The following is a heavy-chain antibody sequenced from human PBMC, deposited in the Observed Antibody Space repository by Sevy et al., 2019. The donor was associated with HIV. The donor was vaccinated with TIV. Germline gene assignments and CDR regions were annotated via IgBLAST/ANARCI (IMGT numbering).Heavy chain of an antibody. CDR1: EITLSNYA. V-gene: IGHV3-23*01. CDR3: AKDRAVLVGDAFDL. CDR2: ISGSGGST. D-gene: IGHD2-15*01. J-gene: IGHJ3*01. Sequence: GGSLRLSCAASEITLSNYAMNWVRQAPGRGLEWVSAISGSGGSTYYADSVKGRFTISRDNSKNTLSLQMHSLRVEDTAVYYCAKDRAVLVGDAFDLWGQATMVTVSS.